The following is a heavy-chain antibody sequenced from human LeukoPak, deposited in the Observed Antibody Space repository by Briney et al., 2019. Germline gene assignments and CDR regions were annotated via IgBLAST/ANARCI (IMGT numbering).Heavy chain of an antibody. J-gene: IGHJ3*02. CDR1: GYTFTHYG. CDR3: ARDQSVRLLQTSSTYFKHVFAI. Sequence: GASVKVSCKTSGYTFTHYGISWVRQAPGLGLEWMGWISAYNGNTNYAQKVQGRVTMTADTSTSTAYMELRSLRFYDTAVYYCARDQSVRLLQTSSTYFKHVFAIWGQGSMVTVSS. D-gene: IGHD6-13*01. CDR2: ISAYNGNT. V-gene: IGHV1-18*01.